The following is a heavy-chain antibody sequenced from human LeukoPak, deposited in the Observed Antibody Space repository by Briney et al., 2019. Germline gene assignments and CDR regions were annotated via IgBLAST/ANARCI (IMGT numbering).Heavy chain of an antibody. J-gene: IGHJ5*02. CDR1: GGSISSGSYY. CDR2: IYYSGST. V-gene: IGHV4-61*01. CDR3: ARIAAAGTGWFDP. D-gene: IGHD6-13*01. Sequence: SETLSLTCTVSGGSISSGSYYWSWIRQPPGKGLEWIGYIYYSGSTNYNPSLKSRVTISVDTSKNQFSLKLSSVTAADTAVYYCARIAAAGTGWFDPWGQGTLVTVSS.